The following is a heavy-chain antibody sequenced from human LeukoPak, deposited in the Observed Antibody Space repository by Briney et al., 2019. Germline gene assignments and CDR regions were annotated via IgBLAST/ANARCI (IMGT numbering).Heavy chain of an antibody. J-gene: IGHJ4*02. CDR1: GFAFCSHG. Sequence: GGSLRLSCAASGFAFCSHGVHWLRQAPGKGLEWVAVISYDGSTEYYIDSVKGRFTISRDNSKNTLYLQMNSLRAEDTAVYYCAKEAYSTSWQLDSWGQGTLVTVSS. D-gene: IGHD2-2*01. CDR3: AKEAYSTSWQLDS. V-gene: IGHV3-30*18. CDR2: ISYDGSTE.